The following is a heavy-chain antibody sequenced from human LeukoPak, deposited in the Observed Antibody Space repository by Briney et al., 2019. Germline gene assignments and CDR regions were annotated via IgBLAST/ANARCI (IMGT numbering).Heavy chain of an antibody. CDR3: ARAKRWLRTFDY. CDR1: GGSFSGYY. D-gene: IGHD5-24*01. V-gene: IGHV4-34*01. J-gene: IGHJ4*02. CDR2: INHSGST. Sequence: MPSETLSLTCAVYGGSFSGYYWSWIRQPPGKGLEWIGEINHSGSTNYNPSLKSRVTISVDTSKNQFSLKLSSVTAADTAVYYCARAKRWLRTFDYWGQGTLVTVSS.